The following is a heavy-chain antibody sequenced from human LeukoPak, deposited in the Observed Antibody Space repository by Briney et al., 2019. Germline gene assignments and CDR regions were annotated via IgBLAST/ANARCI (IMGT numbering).Heavy chain of an antibody. CDR3: ARQTIFGVVIGY. CDR1: GGTFSSYG. D-gene: IGHD3-3*01. J-gene: IGHJ4*02. CDR2: ISAYNGNT. Sequence: ASVKVSCKASGGTFSSYGISWVRQAPGQGLEWMGWISAYNGNTNYAQKLQGRVTMTTDTSTSTAYMELRSLRSDDTAVYYCARQTIFGVVIGYWGQGTLVTVSS. V-gene: IGHV1-18*01.